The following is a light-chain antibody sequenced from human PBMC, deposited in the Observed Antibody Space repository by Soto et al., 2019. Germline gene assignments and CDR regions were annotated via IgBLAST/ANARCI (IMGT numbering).Light chain of an antibody. CDR2: EAS. CDR3: QQYYRLPYT. V-gene: IGKV3-11*01. J-gene: IGKJ2*01. Sequence: EIVLTQSPATLSLSPGERATLSCRASQSVGNNLAWYQQKPGQAPGLLIYEASTRATGIPARFSGSGSGTDFTLTISSLEPEDFAVYYCQQYYRLPYTFGQGTKLEI. CDR1: QSVGNN.